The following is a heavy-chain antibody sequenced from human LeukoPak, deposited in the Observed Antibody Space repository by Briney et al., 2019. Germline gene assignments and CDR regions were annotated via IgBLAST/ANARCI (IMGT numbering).Heavy chain of an antibody. V-gene: IGHV4-59*02. Sequence: PSETLSLTCTVSGGSVSTYYWNWIRQPPGKGLEWIGYIYYSGSTNYNPSLKSRLTISADTSNNQFSLKLSSVTAADTAVYYCASTSGYCSGGNCYSACDYWGQGTLVTVSS. CDR1: GGSVSTYY. CDR2: IYYSGST. D-gene: IGHD2-15*01. CDR3: ASTSGYCSGGNCYSACDY. J-gene: IGHJ4*02.